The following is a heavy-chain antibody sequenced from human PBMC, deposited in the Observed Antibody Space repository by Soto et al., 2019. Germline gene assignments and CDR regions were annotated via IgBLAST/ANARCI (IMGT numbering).Heavy chain of an antibody. V-gene: IGHV1-18*01. Sequence: QVQLVQSGAEVRKPGASVKVSCKASGYTFTSYGISWVRQAPGQGLEWMGWISVHNGNTDYAQKFQGRVTMTNDTSTNTAYMELRSLRSDDTAVYYCAREDHYDKGGHFSDWFDPWGQGTLVTVSS. CDR2: ISVHNGNT. CDR3: AREDHYDKGGHFSDWFDP. CDR1: GYTFTSYG. D-gene: IGHD3-22*01. J-gene: IGHJ5*02.